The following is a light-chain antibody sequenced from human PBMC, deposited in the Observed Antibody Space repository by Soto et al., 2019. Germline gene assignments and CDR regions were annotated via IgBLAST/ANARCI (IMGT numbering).Light chain of an antibody. Sequence: DIQMTQSPSTLSATAGDRVTITCRASQSLSSWLAWYQHKPGKAPKLLIYDASNLDSGVPSRFSGSGSGTEFSLTISNLQPDDCATYYCQQYENYWTFGQGTRVEIK. CDR2: DAS. J-gene: IGKJ1*01. V-gene: IGKV1-5*01. CDR1: QSLSSW. CDR3: QQYENYWT.